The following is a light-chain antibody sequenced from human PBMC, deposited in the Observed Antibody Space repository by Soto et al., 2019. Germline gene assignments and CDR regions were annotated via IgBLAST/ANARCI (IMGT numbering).Light chain of an antibody. Sequence: QSVLTQPASVSGSPGQSITISCTGTSSDVGGYNFVSWYQQHPGKAPKLIIYDVSNRPSGVSYRFSGSKSGNTASLTISGLQAEDEADYYCSSYTSSSTFVFGGGTQLTVL. CDR1: SSDVGGYNF. CDR3: SSYTSSSTFV. V-gene: IGLV2-14*01. CDR2: DVS. J-gene: IGLJ2*01.